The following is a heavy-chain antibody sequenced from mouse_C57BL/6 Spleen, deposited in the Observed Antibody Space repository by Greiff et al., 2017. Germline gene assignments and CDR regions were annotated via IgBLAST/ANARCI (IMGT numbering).Heavy chain of an antibody. D-gene: IGHD2-4*01. Sequence: EVQLHQSGPELVKPGASVKISCKASGYTFTDYYMNWVKQSHGKSLEWIGDINPNNGGTSYNQKFKGKATLTVDKSSSTAYMELRSLTSEDSAVYYCARKGYDYDQSFDYAMDYWGQGTSVTVSS. V-gene: IGHV1-26*01. CDR3: ARKGYDYDQSFDYAMDY. CDR2: INPNNGGT. J-gene: IGHJ4*01. CDR1: GYTFTDYY.